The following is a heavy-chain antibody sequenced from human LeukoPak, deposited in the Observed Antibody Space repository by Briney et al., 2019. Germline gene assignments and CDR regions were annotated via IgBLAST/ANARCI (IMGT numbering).Heavy chain of an antibody. CDR2: ISAYNGNT. Sequence: DSMKASCKASGYTFTSYGISWVRQAPGHGLEWMGWISAYNGNTNYAQKLQGRVTMTTDTSTRTAYMELRSVRSDDTAVYYCARDRAASSALFDYWGQGTLVTVSS. CDR1: GYTFTSYG. J-gene: IGHJ4*02. D-gene: IGHD2-15*01. V-gene: IGHV1-18*01. CDR3: ARDRAASSALFDY.